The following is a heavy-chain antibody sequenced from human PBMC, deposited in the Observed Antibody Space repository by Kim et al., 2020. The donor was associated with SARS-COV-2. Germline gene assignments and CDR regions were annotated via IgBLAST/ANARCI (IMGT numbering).Heavy chain of an antibody. Sequence: ASVKVSCKASGFTFTNYFMHWVRQAPGQGLEWMGTINPSGVFTLFTQKYQGRVIITKDTSTSTVYMEVSSLRSEDTAVYYCAREAALIAVRKKNFDYWGQGTLVTVSS. CDR3: AREAALIAVRKKNFDY. D-gene: IGHD6-19*01. CDR1: GFTFTNYF. J-gene: IGHJ4*02. V-gene: IGHV1-46*01. CDR2: INPSGVFT.